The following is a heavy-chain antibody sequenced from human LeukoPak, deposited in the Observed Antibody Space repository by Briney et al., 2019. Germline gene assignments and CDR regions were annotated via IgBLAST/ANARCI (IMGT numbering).Heavy chain of an antibody. J-gene: IGHJ4*02. D-gene: IGHD1-14*01. CDR2: ISGSGGST. Sequence: GGSLRLSCAASGFTFSSYAMSWVRQAPGKGLEWVSAISGSGGSTYYADSVKGRFTISRDNSKNTLYLQMNSLRAEDTAVYYCAKCPRGLSVTAGAYFDYWGQGTLVTVSS. CDR1: GFTFSSYA. CDR3: AKCPRGLSVTAGAYFDY. V-gene: IGHV3-23*01.